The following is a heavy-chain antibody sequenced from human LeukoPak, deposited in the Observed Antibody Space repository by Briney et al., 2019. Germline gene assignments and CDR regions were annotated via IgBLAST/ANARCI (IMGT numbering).Heavy chain of an antibody. CDR2: INWSGDST. Sequence: GGSLRLSCAASGFTFDDYCMSWVRQAPGKGLEWVSGINWSGDSTGYADSVKGRFTISRDNAKNSLHLQMNSLRAEDTALYHCARAGYSSSSTQAVFDYWGQGTLVTVSS. J-gene: IGHJ4*02. CDR1: GFTFDDYC. V-gene: IGHV3-20*01. CDR3: ARAGYSSSSTQAVFDY. D-gene: IGHD6-6*01.